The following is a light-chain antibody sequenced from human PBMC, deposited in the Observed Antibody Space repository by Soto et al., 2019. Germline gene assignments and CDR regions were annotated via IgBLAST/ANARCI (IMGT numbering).Light chain of an antibody. Sequence: EIVMTQSPATLSVSPGETASLSCRASQSAGSFLAWYQQKPGQAPRLLIYYISTRATGIPARFSGSGSGTDFSLTISRLEPEDFAVYYCQQYGNSPRITFGQGTRLEIK. CDR2: YIS. J-gene: IGKJ5*01. V-gene: IGKV3D-15*01. CDR1: QSAGSF. CDR3: QQYGNSPRIT.